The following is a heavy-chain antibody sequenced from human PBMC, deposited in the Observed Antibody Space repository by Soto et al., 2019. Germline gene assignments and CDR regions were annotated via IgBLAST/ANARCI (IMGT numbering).Heavy chain of an antibody. J-gene: IGHJ5*02. CDR1: GFTSGDFD. Sequence: QVHLVESGGGLVEPAGSLRLSCVASGFTSGDFDMSWMRQAPGQGLEWISHINSRSTYANYADSVKGRFTISRDNAKNWLSLQMNSLRVECTAVYFCVRDLAGYYADPWGPGTLVSVSS. CDR2: INSRSTYA. D-gene: IGHD3-9*01. V-gene: IGHV3-11*06. CDR3: VRDLAGYYADP.